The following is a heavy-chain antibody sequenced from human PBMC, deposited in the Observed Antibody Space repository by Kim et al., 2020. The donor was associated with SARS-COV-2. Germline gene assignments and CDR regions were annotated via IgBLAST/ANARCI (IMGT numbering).Heavy chain of an antibody. D-gene: IGHD4-4*01. V-gene: IGHV3-48*03. J-gene: IGHJ4*02. Sequence: RYYTDSVRGRFTISRDNDKNSLFLQMNSLRAEDTAVYYCARGPNYSPFDYWGQGTLVTVSS. CDR3: ARGPNYSPFDY. CDR2: R.